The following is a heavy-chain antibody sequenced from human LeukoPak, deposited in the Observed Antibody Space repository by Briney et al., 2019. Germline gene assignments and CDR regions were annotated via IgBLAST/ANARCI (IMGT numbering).Heavy chain of an antibody. D-gene: IGHD5-18*01. CDR2: IKQDGSEK. CDR1: GFTFSSYW. J-gene: IGHJ6*03. V-gene: IGHV3-7*01. CDR3: ARSVDTAMAYYYYYTDV. Sequence: GGSLRLSCAASGFTFSSYWMSWVRQAPGKGLEWVANIKQDGSEKYYVDSVKGRFTISRDNAKNSLYLQMNSLRAEDTAVYYCARSVDTAMAYYYYYTDVWGKGTTVTVSS.